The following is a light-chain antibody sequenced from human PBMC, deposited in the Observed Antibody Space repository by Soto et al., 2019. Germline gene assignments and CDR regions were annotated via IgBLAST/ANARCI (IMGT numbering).Light chain of an antibody. Sequence: EIVLTQSPGTLSLSPGERATLSCRASQSVSSSYLAWYQQKPGQATRLLIFGASSRATGIPDRLSGSGSGTDFTLTISRLEPEDFAVYYCQQYGNSPPTTFGQGIKLEIK. J-gene: IGKJ2*01. CDR2: GAS. CDR1: QSVSSSY. V-gene: IGKV3-20*01. CDR3: QQYGNSPPTT.